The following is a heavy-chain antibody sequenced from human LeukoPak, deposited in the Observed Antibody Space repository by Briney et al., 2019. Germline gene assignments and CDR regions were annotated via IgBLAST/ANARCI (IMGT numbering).Heavy chain of an antibody. J-gene: IGHJ6*02. V-gene: IGHV1-18*01. D-gene: IGHD6-13*01. CDR3: ARAPEYSSSWYGAYFYYGLDV. Sequence: ASVKVSCKASGYTFTSYGISWVRQAPGQGLEWMGWISAYNGNTNYAQKLQGRVTMTTDTSTSTAYMELRSLRSDDTAVFYCARAPEYSSSWYGAYFYYGLDVWGQGTTVTVSS. CDR1: GYTFTSYG. CDR2: ISAYNGNT.